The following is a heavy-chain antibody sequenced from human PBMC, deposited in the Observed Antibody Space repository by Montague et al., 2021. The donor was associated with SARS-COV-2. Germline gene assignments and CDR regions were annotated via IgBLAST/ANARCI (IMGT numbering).Heavy chain of an antibody. Sequence: SLRLSCAVSGFSFTACAMNWVRQAPGKGLEWVSGISHDVNSAHXXXSXGGRFAIYRDISRNTLYLEMNNLRADDTAVSYCAKDIWDYAGMDVWGQGTTVTVSS. D-gene: IGHD3-16*01. CDR3: AKDIWDYAGMDV. J-gene: IGHJ6*02. CDR1: GFSFTACA. CDR2: ISHDVNSA. V-gene: IGHV3-23*01.